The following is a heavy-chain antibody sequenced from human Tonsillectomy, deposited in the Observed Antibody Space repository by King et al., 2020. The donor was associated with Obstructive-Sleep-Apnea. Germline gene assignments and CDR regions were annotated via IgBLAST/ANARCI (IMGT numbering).Heavy chain of an antibody. J-gene: IGHJ2*01. CDR3: ARRKWAWFFDI. D-gene: IGHD2-8*01. CDR1: GYSFTTYW. Sequence: QLVQSGAEVKKPGESLKISCKVSGYSFTTYWIGWVRQMPGKGLEWMGIIYPGDSDTRYSPSFQGQVTISADKSISTAYLQWSSLRASDNAIYYCARRKWAWFFDIWGRGTLVTVSS. CDR2: IYPGDSDT. V-gene: IGHV5-51*01.